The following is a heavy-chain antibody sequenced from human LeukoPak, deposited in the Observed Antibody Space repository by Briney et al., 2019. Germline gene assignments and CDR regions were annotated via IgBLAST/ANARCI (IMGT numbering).Heavy chain of an antibody. D-gene: IGHD2-8*01. J-gene: IGHJ4*02. Sequence: GRSLRLSCAASGFTFSSYGMHWVRQAPGKGLEWVANINQDGGEIFYVDSLRGRFTISRDNAENSFYLQINGLRADDTAVYYCVRDSNTNYHPDWGQGTLVSVSS. CDR3: VRDSNTNYHPD. CDR1: GFTFSSYG. V-gene: IGHV3-7*04. CDR2: INQDGGEI.